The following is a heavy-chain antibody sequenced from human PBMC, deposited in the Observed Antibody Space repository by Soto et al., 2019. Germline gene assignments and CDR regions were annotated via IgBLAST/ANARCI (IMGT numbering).Heavy chain of an antibody. CDR2: INPNSGGT. J-gene: IGHJ4*02. CDR3: ARGLVATITRFDY. Sequence: GASVKVSCKASGYTFTGYYMHWVRQAPGQGLEWMGWINPNSGGTNYAQKFQGRVTMTRDTSISTAYMELSRLRSDDTAVYYCARGLVATITRFDYWGQGTLVTVSS. V-gene: IGHV1-2*02. CDR1: GYTFTGYY. D-gene: IGHD5-12*01.